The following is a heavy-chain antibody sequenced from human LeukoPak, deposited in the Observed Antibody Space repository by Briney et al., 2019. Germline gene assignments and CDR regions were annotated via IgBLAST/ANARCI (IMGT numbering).Heavy chain of an antibody. J-gene: IGHJ4*02. Sequence: GGSLRLSCAASGFTFSDYWMSWVRQAPGKGLEWVANIKRDGSEKYYVDSVKGRFTISRDITKNSLYLQMNSLRAEDTAVYYCARDRFLEWLPMPGKEFDYWGQGTLVTVSS. D-gene: IGHD3-3*01. CDR1: GFTFSDYW. CDR2: IKRDGSEK. V-gene: IGHV3-7*01. CDR3: ARDRFLEWLPMPGKEFDY.